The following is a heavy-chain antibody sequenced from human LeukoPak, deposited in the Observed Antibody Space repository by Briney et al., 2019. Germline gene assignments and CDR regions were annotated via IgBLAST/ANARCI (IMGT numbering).Heavy chain of an antibody. D-gene: IGHD2-2*01. CDR1: GGSISSGDYY. Sequence: PSETLSLTCAVYGGSISSGDYYWSWIRQPPGKGLEWIGYIYYSGSTYYNPSLKSRVTISVDTSKNQFSLKLSSVTAADTAVYYCARDPNCSSTSCYGYWGQGTLVTVSS. J-gene: IGHJ4*02. CDR3: ARDPNCSSTSCYGY. V-gene: IGHV4-30-4*01. CDR2: IYYSGST.